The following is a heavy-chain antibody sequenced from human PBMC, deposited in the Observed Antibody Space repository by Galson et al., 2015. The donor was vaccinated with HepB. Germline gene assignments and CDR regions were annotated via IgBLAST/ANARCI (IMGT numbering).Heavy chain of an antibody. CDR3: ARGGPAAGPKCNWFYP. Sequence: SVKVSCKASRYTFTAYYIHWVRQAPGQGLEWMGRINPNSGGTNYAQKFQGRVTMTRDTSISTAYMELRRLRSDDTAVYYCARGGPAAGPKCNWFYPWGQGAPVTVS. CDR1: RYTFTAYY. V-gene: IGHV1-2*06. J-gene: IGHJ5*02. CDR2: INPNSGGT. D-gene: IGHD6-13*01.